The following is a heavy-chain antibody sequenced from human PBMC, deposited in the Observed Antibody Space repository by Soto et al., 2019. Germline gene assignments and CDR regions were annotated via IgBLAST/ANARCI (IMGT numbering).Heavy chain of an antibody. Sequence: ASVKVSCKASGYTFTSYAMHWVRQAPGQRLEWMGWINAGNGNTKYSQKFQGRVTITRDTSASTAYMELSSLRSEDTAVYYCARGLRLLRYFDWLFHPFDYWGQGTLVTVSS. D-gene: IGHD3-9*01. J-gene: IGHJ4*02. CDR2: INAGNGNT. CDR3: ARGLRLLRYFDWLFHPFDY. V-gene: IGHV1-3*01. CDR1: GYTFTSYA.